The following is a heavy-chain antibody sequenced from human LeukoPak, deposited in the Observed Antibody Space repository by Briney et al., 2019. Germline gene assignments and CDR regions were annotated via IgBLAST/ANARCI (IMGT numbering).Heavy chain of an antibody. CDR3: ARDRAYYDSSGYYPNWFDP. J-gene: IGHJ5*02. D-gene: IGHD3-22*01. CDR2: IRSIGSTI. V-gene: IGHV3-48*03. CDR1: GFTFSSFE. Sequence: PGGSLRLPCAASGFTFSSFEMNWVRQAPGKGLEWVSYIRSIGSTIYYADSVKGRFTISRDNAKNSLYLQMNSLRAEDTAVYYCARDRAYYDSSGYYPNWFDPWGQGTLVTVSS.